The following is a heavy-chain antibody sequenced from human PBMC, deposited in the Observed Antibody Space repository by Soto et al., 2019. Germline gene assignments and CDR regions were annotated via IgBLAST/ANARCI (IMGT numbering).Heavy chain of an antibody. V-gene: IGHV6-1*01. CDR2: TYYRSKWYS. Sequence: SHTLSLTFVISGYSVSSNSAAWKLIRQSPSRGLEWLGRTYYRSKWYSDYAASVESRITVNPDTSKNHFSLQLNSVTPEDTAVYYCARGEQYSGRIFDYWGQGTLVTVSS. CDR3: ARGEQYSGRIFDY. CDR1: GYSVSSNSAA. J-gene: IGHJ4*02. D-gene: IGHD1-26*01.